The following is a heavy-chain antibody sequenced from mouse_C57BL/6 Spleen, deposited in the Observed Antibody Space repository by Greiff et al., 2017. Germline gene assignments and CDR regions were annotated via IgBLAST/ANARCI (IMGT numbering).Heavy chain of an antibody. CDR3: ARSQEGNYFYYFDY. CDR2: IYWDDDK. D-gene: IGHD2-1*01. J-gene: IGHJ2*01. Sequence: QVTLKVSGPGILQSSQTLSLTCSFSGFSLRTSGMGVSWIRQPSGKGLEWLAHIYWDDDKRYNPSLKSRPTISKATSRNQVFLKITSVDTADTATYYCARSQEGNYFYYFDYWGQGTTLTVSS. CDR1: GFSLRTSGMG. V-gene: IGHV8-12*01.